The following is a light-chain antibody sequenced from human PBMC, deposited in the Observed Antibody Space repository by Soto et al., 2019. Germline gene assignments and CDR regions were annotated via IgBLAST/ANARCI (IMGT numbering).Light chain of an antibody. CDR3: QHYNSYSEA. V-gene: IGKV1-5*03. CDR1: QTISSW. CDR2: KAS. J-gene: IGKJ1*01. Sequence: DIPMTQSPSTLSGSVGDRVTITCRASQTISSWLAWYQQKPGKAPKLLIYKASTLESGVPSRFSGSGSGTEFTLTISSLQPDDFATYYCQHYNSYSEAFGRGTKVELK.